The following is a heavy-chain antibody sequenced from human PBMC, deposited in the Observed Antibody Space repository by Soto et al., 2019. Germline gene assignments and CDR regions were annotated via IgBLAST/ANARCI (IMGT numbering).Heavy chain of an antibody. D-gene: IGHD3-16*01. V-gene: IGHV3-48*03. CDR1: GFTVSSCE. J-gene: IGHJ6*02. Sequence: EVQLVESGGGLVQPGGSLRLSCTASGFTVSSCEMNWVRQAPGKGLEWISYINTGGVTFYADSVKARFTISRNNAQNSQLLQMNRLRAEDTAVSYCTRDKGEKGAYGMDVWGQGTRVIVSS. CDR3: TRDKGEKGAYGMDV. CDR2: INTGGVT.